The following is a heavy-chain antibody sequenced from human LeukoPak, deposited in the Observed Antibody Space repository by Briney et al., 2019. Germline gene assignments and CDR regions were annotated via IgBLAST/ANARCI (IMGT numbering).Heavy chain of an antibody. CDR1: GYTFTTYY. V-gene: IGHV1-2*02. Sequence: ASVKVSCKASGYTFTTYYMHWVRQAPGQGLEWMGWINPNSGGTNYAQKFQGRVTMTRDTSISTAYMELSRLRSDDTAVYYCARAKRAGYSGYSWGQGTLVTVSS. CDR3: ARAKRAGYSGYS. CDR2: INPNSGGT. J-gene: IGHJ4*02. D-gene: IGHD5-12*01.